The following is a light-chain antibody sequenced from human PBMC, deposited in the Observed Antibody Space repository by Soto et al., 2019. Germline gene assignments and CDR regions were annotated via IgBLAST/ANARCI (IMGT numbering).Light chain of an antibody. V-gene: IGKV3-11*01. Sequence: EIVLTQSPATLSVSPGERATLSCRASQRVSSNLAWYQQKPGQAPRLLIYGLSTRATGIPDRFSGSGSGTDFTLTISSLEPEDFAVYYCQQRSNWPTFGQGTRLEIK. CDR1: QRVSSN. J-gene: IGKJ5*01. CDR3: QQRSNWPT. CDR2: GLS.